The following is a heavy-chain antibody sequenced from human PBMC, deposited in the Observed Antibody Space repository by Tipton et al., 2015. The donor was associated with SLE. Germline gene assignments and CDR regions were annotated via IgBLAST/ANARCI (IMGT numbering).Heavy chain of an antibody. Sequence: TLSLTCTVSGDSISRYYWSWIRQSPEKGLEWIGYIYYSGSTKYNPSLESRVTISVDTSRNQFSLKLSSVTAADTAVYYCARGGLTYGYYYYMDVWGKGTTVTVSS. V-gene: IGHV4-59*12. J-gene: IGHJ6*03. CDR2: IYYSGST. D-gene: IGHD2-21*02. CDR3: ARGGLTYGYYYYMDV. CDR1: GDSISRYY.